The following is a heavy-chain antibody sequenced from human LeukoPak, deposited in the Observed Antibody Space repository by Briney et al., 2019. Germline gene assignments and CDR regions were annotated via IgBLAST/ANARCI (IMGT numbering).Heavy chain of an antibody. CDR2: IYYSGST. Sequence: SEILSLTCTVSGGSISSYYWSWIRQPPGKGLEWIGYIYYSGSTNYNPSLKSRVTISVDTSKNQFSLKLSSVTAADTAVYYCARTLSEYSSPSLGYWGQGTLVTVSS. V-gene: IGHV4-59*01. CDR1: GGSISSYY. D-gene: IGHD6-6*01. J-gene: IGHJ4*02. CDR3: ARTLSEYSSPSLGY.